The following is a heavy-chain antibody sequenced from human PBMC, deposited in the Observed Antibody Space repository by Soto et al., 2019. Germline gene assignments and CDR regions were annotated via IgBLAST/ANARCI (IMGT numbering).Heavy chain of an antibody. CDR3: ARDQGPPFYDSSGPQRYYYGMDV. V-gene: IGHV1-69*01. Sequence: QVQLVQSGAEVKKPGSSVKVSCKASGGTFSSYAISWVRQAPGQGLEWMGGIIPIFGTANYAQKFQGRVTITADESTSTAYMELSSLRSEDTAVYYCARDQGPPFYDSSGPQRYYYGMDVWGQGTTVTVSS. J-gene: IGHJ6*02. D-gene: IGHD3-22*01. CDR1: GGTFSSYA. CDR2: IIPIFGTA.